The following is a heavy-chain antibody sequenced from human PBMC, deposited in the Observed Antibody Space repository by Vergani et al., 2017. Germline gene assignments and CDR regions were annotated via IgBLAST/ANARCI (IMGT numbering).Heavy chain of an antibody. D-gene: IGHD5-24*01. V-gene: IGHV4-30-2*01. CDR2: IFQSGSP. Sequence: QLQLQESGSGLVKPSQTLSLNCAASGGSISSGAFSWGWIRQPPGRGLQWIGHIFQSGSPDYNASLKSRVNISLDKSKNHFSLSLRAEDTAVYYCARDHRDYNNYPGTFDIWGQGSMVTVSS. J-gene: IGHJ3*02. CDR3: ARDHRDYNNYPGTFDI. CDR1: GGSISSGAFS.